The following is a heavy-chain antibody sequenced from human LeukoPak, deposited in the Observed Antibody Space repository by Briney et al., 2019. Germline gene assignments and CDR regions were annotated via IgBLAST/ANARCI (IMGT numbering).Heavy chain of an antibody. Sequence: ATVKVSCKASGYTFTGYYMHWVRQAPGQGLEWLGRINPNSVGTNYAQKFPGRVTMTRDTSISTAYMELSRLRSDDTAVYYCARERDYNSSGYGYYYMDVWGKGTTITVSS. D-gene: IGHD3-22*01. CDR1: GYTFTGYY. V-gene: IGHV1-2*06. CDR3: ARERDYNSSGYGYYYMDV. J-gene: IGHJ6*03. CDR2: INPNSVGT.